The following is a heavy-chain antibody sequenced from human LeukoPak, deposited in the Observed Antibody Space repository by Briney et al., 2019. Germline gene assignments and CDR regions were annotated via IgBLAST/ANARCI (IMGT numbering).Heavy chain of an antibody. V-gene: IGHV1-24*01. J-gene: IGHJ4*02. CDR2: FDPEDGET. CDR1: GYTLTELS. D-gene: IGHD3-10*01. CDR3: ATDYPHFTMVRGVINY. Sequence: ASVKLSCKVSGYTLTELSMHWVRQGPGKGLEWMGGFDPEDGETIYAQKFQGRVTMTEDTSTDTAYMELSSLRSEDTAVYYCATDYPHFTMVRGVINYWGQGTLVTVSS.